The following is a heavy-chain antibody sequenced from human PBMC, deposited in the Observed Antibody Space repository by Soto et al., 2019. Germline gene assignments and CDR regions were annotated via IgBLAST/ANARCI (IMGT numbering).Heavy chain of an antibody. CDR1: GCTCSSYW. Sequence: GGSLRLSCAASGCTCSSYWMSWVRQAPGKGLEWVANIKQDGSEKYYVDSVKGRFTISRDNAKNSLYLQMNSLRAEDTAVYYCARDLASTTIPNYWGQGILVTVSS. CDR2: IKQDGSEK. J-gene: IGHJ4*02. V-gene: IGHV3-7*04. D-gene: IGHD4-17*01. CDR3: ARDLASTTIPNY.